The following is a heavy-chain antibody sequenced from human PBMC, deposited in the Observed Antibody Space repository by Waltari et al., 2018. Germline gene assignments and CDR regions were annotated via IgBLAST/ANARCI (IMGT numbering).Heavy chain of an antibody. Sequence: QVQLQESGPGLVKPSETLSLTCAVSGYSISSAYYWGWIRQPPGKGLEWIGSIYHSGSTYYNPSLKSRVTISVDTSKNQFSLKLSSVTAADTAVYYCATTTVSSGWKAFDYWGQGTLVTVSS. CDR2: IYHSGST. CDR3: ATTTVSSGWKAFDY. J-gene: IGHJ4*02. V-gene: IGHV4-38-2*01. CDR1: GYSISSAYY. D-gene: IGHD6-19*01.